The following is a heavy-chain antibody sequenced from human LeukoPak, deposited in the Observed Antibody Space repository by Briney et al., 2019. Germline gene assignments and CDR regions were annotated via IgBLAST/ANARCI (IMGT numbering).Heavy chain of an antibody. CDR3: ARDTQEQGNWFDP. Sequence: PGGSLRLSCAASGFTFSNYAIHWVRQAPGKGLEWVALISYDGSSKYYADSVKGRFTISRDNSKNTLCLQMNSLRPEDMAVYYCARDTQEQGNWFDPWGQGTLVTVSS. CDR1: GFTFSNYA. D-gene: IGHD6-13*01. CDR2: ISYDGSSK. J-gene: IGHJ5*02. V-gene: IGHV3-30-3*01.